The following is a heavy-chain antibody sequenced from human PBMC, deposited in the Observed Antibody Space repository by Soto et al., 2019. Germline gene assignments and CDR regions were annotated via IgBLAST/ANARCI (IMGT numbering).Heavy chain of an antibody. D-gene: IGHD6-19*01. CDR2: INAGNGNT. CDR3: ARDSSGWYYYYYYMDV. CDR1: RYTFTSYA. J-gene: IGHJ6*03. Sequence: ASVKVSCTASRYTFTSYAMHSVRQAPGQRLEWMGWINAGNGNTKYSQKFQGRVTITRDTSARTAYMELSSLRSEDTAVYYCARDSSGWYYYYYYMDVWGKGTTVTVSS. V-gene: IGHV1-3*01.